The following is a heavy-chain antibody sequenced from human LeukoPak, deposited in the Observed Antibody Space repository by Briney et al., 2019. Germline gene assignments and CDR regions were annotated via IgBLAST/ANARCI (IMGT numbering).Heavy chain of an antibody. J-gene: IGHJ3*02. CDR1: GFTVSSNY. V-gene: IGHV3-53*01. Sequence: GGSLRLSCAASGFTVSSNYMSWVRQAPGKGLEWVSVIYSGGSTYYADSVKGRFTISRDNSKNTLYLQVNSLRAEDTAVYYCARDRLTDDAFDIWGQGTMVTVSS. CDR3: ARDRLTDDAFDI. CDR2: IYSGGST.